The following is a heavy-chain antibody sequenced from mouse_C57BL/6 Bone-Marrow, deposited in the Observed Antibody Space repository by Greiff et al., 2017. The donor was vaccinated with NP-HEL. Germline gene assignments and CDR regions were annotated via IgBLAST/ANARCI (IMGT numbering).Heavy chain of an antibody. D-gene: IGHD1-1*01. V-gene: IGHV1-64*01. CDR3: ARGLTTPGFDY. Sequence: VQLKQPGAELVKPGASVKLSCKASGYTFTSYWMHWVKQRPGQGLEWIGMIHPNSGSTNYNEKFKSKATLTVDKSSSTAYMQLSSLTSEDSAVYYCARGLTTPGFDYWGQGTTLTVSS. CDR2: IHPNSGST. J-gene: IGHJ2*01. CDR1: GYTFTSYW.